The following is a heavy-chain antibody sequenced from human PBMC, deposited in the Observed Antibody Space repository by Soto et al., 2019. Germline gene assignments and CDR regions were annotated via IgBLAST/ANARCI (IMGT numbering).Heavy chain of an antibody. CDR1: GFSLSSSGMS. Sequence: SGPTLVNPTQTLTLTCTFSGFSLSSSGMSVGWFRQAPGKAPEWLSLVYWNDDKRYSPSLKSRLTISKDTSTNQVVLTMTNMDSVDTGTYYCAHMYYYDGSGYYPTSDYWGQGTLVTVSS. CDR3: AHMYYYDGSGYYPTSDY. J-gene: IGHJ4*02. CDR2: VYWNDDK. V-gene: IGHV2-5*01. D-gene: IGHD3-22*01.